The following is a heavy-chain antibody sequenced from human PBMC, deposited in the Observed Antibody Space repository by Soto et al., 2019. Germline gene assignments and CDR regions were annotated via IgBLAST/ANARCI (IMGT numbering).Heavy chain of an antibody. CDR1: GGSISSGGYY. Sequence: SETLSLTCTVSGGSISSGGYYWSWIRQHPGKGLEWIGYIYYSGSTYYNPSLKSRVTISVDTSKNQFSLKLSSVTAADTAVYYCARAMVYAIGWFDPWGQGTLVTVSS. CDR2: IYYSGST. CDR3: ARAMVYAIGWFDP. V-gene: IGHV4-31*03. J-gene: IGHJ5*02. D-gene: IGHD2-8*01.